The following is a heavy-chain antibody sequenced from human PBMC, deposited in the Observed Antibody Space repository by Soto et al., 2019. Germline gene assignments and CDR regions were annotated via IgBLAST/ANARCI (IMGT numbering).Heavy chain of an antibody. J-gene: IGHJ4*02. CDR2: ISGSDVKT. CDR3: ARWSYLDY. V-gene: IGHV3-23*01. Sequence: GSLRLSCAASGFSFVSYALSWVRQAPGKGLEWASTISGSDVKTFYADSVKGQFSISRDTSQSTLYLQMNSLRADDTAMYYCARWSYLDYWGQGTRVTVSS. D-gene: IGHD3-3*01. CDR1: GFSFVSYA.